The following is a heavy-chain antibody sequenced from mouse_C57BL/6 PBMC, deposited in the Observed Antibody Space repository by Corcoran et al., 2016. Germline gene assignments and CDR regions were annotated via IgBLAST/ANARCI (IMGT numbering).Heavy chain of an antibody. CDR1: CYTFTDYY. CDR2: IYPGSGNT. V-gene: IGHV1-76*01. J-gene: IGHJ4*01. D-gene: IGHD3-2*02. CDR3: ARLGSGAMDY. Sequence: QVQLKQSGAELVRPGASVKLSCKASCYTFTDYYINWVKQRPGQGLEWIARIYPGSGNTYYNEKFKGKATLTAEKSSSTAYMQLSSLTSEDSAVYFWARLGSGAMDYWGQGTSVTVSS.